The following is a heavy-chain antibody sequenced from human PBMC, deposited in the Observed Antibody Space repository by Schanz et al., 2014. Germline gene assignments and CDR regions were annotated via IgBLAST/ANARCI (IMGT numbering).Heavy chain of an antibody. D-gene: IGHD3-10*01. J-gene: IGHJ3*02. CDR3: AKGRFGELSAFDI. V-gene: IGHV3-30*18. Sequence: QVQLVESGGGVVQPGRSLRLSCAASGFMFSSYGMHWVRQAPGKGLEWVGVISYDGSKKSYADSVKGRFTISRDNSKNTLYLQKNSLRPEDTAVYYCAKGRFGELSAFDIWGQGTMVTVSS. CDR1: GFMFSSYG. CDR2: ISYDGSKK.